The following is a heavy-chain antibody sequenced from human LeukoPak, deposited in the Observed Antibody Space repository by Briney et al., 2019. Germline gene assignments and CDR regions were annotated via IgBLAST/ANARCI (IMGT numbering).Heavy chain of an antibody. J-gene: IGHJ4*02. CDR3: AKDTGSSGWYYFDY. Sequence: GGSLRLSCAASGLTFSSYAMSWVRQAPGKGLEWVSAISGSGGSTYYADSVKGRFTISRDNSKNTLYLQMNSLRAEDTAVYYCAKDTGSSGWYYFDYWGQGTLVTVSS. CDR2: ISGSGGST. V-gene: IGHV3-23*01. CDR1: GLTFSSYA. D-gene: IGHD6-19*01.